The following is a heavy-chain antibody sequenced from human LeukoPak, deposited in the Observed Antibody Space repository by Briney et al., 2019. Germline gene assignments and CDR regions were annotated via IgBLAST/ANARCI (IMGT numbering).Heavy chain of an antibody. CDR1: GFTFSSYS. V-gene: IGHV3-23*01. CDR2: ISGSGGST. J-gene: IGHJ4*02. CDR3: AKDNRRAHYFDY. Sequence: GGSLRLSCAASGFTFSSYSMSWVRQAPGKGLEWVSAISGSGGSTYYADSVKGRFTISRDNSKNTLYLQMNSLRAEDTAVYYCAKDNRRAHYFDYWGQGTLVTVSS.